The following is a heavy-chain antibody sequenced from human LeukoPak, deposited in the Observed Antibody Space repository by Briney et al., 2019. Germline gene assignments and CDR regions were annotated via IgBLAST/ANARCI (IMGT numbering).Heavy chain of an antibody. J-gene: IGHJ3*02. V-gene: IGHV3-30*02. CDR2: IRYDGSNK. Sequence: GGSLRLSCAASGFTFSSYGMHWVRQAPGKGLEWVAFIRYDGSNKCYADSVKGRFTISRDNSKNTLYLQMNSLRAEDTAVYYCAKLGCSSTSCYHIWGQGTMVTVSS. D-gene: IGHD2-2*01. CDR3: AKLGCSSTSCYHI. CDR1: GFTFSSYG.